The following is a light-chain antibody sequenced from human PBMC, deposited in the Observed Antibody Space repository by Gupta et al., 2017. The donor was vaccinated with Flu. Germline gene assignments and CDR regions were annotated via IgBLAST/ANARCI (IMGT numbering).Light chain of an antibody. CDR2: KNN. V-gene: IGLV1-47*01. Sequence: QSVLTQPPSASGTPGQRLTISCSGSTSNVGRSYVSWYQQLPVTAPRLLIYKNNQRPSVVPDRFSGSKSGSSAALATSGLRADDEAAYYCATWYASRSGRVFGGGTRLTVL. CDR1: TSNVGRSY. J-gene: IGLJ3*02. CDR3: ATWYASRSGRV.